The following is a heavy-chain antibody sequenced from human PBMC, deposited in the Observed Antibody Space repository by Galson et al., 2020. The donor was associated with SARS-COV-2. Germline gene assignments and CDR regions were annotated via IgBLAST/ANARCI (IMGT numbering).Heavy chain of an antibody. V-gene: IGHV3-9*01. Sequence: SLKISCAASGFTFDDYAMHWVRQAPGKGLEWVSGISWNSGSIGYADSVKGRFTISRDNAKNSLYLQMNSLRAEDTALYYCAKGDSGPDYWGQGTLVTVSS. CDR3: AKGDSGPDY. D-gene: IGHD5-12*01. CDR2: ISWNSGSI. J-gene: IGHJ4*02. CDR1: GFTFDDYA.